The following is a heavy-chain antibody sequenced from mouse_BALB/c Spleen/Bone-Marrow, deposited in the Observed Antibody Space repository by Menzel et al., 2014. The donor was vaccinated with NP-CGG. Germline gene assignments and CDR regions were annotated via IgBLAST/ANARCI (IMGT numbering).Heavy chain of an antibody. CDR3: ARRTNLQGDFDV. V-gene: IGHV1-67*01. CDR2: ISTYSGNT. D-gene: IGHD1-3*01. CDR1: GYTFTDYA. Sequence: QVQLQQSGPELVRPGVLVKISCKGSGYTFTDYAMHWVKQSHAKSLEWIGVISTYSGNTNYNQKFKGKATMTVDKSSSTAYMELARLTSEDSAIYYCARRTNLQGDFDVWGAGTTVTVSS. J-gene: IGHJ1*01.